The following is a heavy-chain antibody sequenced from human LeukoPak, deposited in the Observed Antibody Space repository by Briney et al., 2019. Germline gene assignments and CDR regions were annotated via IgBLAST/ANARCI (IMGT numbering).Heavy chain of an antibody. Sequence: PSETLSLTCAVYGGSFSGYYWSWIRQPPGKGLEWVREINHSGSTNYNPSLKSRVTISIDTSKDQFSLRLNSVTAADTAMYYCAKSGGYGLIDYWGQGTLVTVSS. V-gene: IGHV4-34*01. D-gene: IGHD1-26*01. CDR2: INHSGST. CDR1: GGSFSGYY. J-gene: IGHJ4*02. CDR3: AKSGGYGLIDY.